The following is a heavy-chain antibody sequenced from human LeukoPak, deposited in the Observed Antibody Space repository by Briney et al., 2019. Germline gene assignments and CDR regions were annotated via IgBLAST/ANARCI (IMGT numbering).Heavy chain of an antibody. J-gene: IGHJ6*02. CDR3: ARILTPGYYGMDV. D-gene: IGHD1-14*01. Sequence: ASVKVSCKASGGTFSSYTISWVRQAPGQGLEWMGRIIPILGIANYAQKFQGRVTITADKPTSTAYMELSSLRSEDTAVYYCARILTPGYYGMDVWGQGTTVTVSS. V-gene: IGHV1-69*02. CDR2: IIPILGIA. CDR1: GGTFSSYT.